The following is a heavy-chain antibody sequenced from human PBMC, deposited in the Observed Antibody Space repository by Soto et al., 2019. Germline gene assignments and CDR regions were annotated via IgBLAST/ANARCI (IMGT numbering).Heavy chain of an antibody. CDR1: GVSLSRSG. Sequence: QVHVVESGGGVVQPGRSLRLSCAVSGVSLSRSGMNWVRQAPGKGLEWVAVLWYNGYTKYYGNSVNGRFTISRDNSKNRVFLEMNIRRAAAKAVDYCVIYVSGPAEDRNDAFDIWGQGTTVTVSS. V-gene: IGHV3-33*03. J-gene: IGHJ3*02. CDR2: LWYNGYTK. CDR3: VIYVSGPAEDRNDAFDI. D-gene: IGHD3-10*02.